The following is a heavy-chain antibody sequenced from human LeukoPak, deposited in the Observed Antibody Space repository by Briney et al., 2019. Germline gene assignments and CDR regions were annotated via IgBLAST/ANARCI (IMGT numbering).Heavy chain of an antibody. CDR1: GGSISSSSYY. CDR3: ARHLYSSSWFDY. V-gene: IGHV4-39*01. D-gene: IGHD6-13*01. CDR2: IYYSGST. Sequence: SETLSLTCTVSGGSISSSSYYWGWIRQPPGKGLEWIGSIYYSGSTYYNPSLKSRVTISVDTSKNQFSLKLSSVTAADTAVYYCARHLYSSSWFDYWGQGTLVTVSS. J-gene: IGHJ4*02.